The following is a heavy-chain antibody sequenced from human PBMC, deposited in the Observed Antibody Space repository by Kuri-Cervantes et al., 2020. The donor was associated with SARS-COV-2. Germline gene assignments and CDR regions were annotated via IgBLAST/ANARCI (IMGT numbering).Heavy chain of an antibody. V-gene: IGHV4-34*01. CDR3: ARGSSYGFPDY. Sequence: ESLKISCAVYGGSFSGYYWSWIRQPPGKGLEWIGEINHSGSTNYNPSLKSRVTISVDTSKNQFSLKLSSVTAADTAVYYCARGSSYGFPDYWGQGTLVTVSS. D-gene: IGHD5-18*01. CDR1: GGSFSGYY. CDR2: INHSGST. J-gene: IGHJ4*02.